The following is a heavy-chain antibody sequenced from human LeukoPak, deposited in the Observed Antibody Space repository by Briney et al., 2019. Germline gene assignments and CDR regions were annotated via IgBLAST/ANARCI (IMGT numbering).Heavy chain of an antibody. CDR2: FDPEDGET. V-gene: IGHV1-24*01. J-gene: IGHJ6*03. D-gene: IGHD2-2*02. CDR1: GYTLTELS. Sequence: ASVNYSCMVSGYTLTELSMHWVRQAPGKGLEWMGGFDPEDGETIYAQKFQGRVTMTEDTSTDTAYMELSSLRSEDTAVYYCATDKVVPAAIGYMDVWGKGTTVTVSS. CDR3: ATDKVVPAAIGYMDV.